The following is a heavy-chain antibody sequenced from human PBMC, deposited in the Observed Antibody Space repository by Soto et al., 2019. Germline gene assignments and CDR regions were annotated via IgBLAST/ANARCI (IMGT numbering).Heavy chain of an antibody. J-gene: IGHJ4*02. V-gene: IGHV1-18*01. CDR3: ARDTLPPQLGINDY. CDR2: ISAYNGNT. D-gene: IGHD7-27*01. CDR1: GYTFTSYG. Sequence: ASVKVSCKASGYTFTSYGISWVRQAPGQGLEWMGWISAYNGNTNYAQKLQGRVTMTTDTSTSTAYMELRSLRSDDTAVYYCARDTLPPQLGINDYWGQGTLVTVSS.